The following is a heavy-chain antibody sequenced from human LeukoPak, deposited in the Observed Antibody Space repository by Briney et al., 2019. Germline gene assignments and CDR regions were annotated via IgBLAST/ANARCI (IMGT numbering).Heavy chain of an antibody. V-gene: IGHV1-69*05. CDR1: GYTFTSYD. CDR3: ARTYYDLDLDV. J-gene: IGHJ6*04. CDR2: IIPIFGTA. D-gene: IGHD3-3*01. Sequence: SVKVSCKASGYTFTSYDINWVRQATGQGLEWMGGIIPIFGTANYAQKFQGRVTITTDESTSTAYMELSSLRSEDTAVYYCARTYYDLDLDVWGKGTTVTVSS.